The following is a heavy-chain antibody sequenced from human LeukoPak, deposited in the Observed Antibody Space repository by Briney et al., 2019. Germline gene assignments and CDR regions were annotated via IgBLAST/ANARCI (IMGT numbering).Heavy chain of an antibody. Sequence: ASVKVSCKASGYTFINYGISWVRQAPGQGLEWMGWISGYNGNIKIVQKFRGRVTMTTDTSTSTAYLELRSLRSDDTVVYYCEKTAYDILTGYFQPNWFDPWGQGTLVTVSS. CDR2: ISGYNGNI. CDR3: EKTAYDILTGYFQPNWFDP. V-gene: IGHV1-18*01. D-gene: IGHD3-9*01. J-gene: IGHJ5*02. CDR1: GYTFINYG.